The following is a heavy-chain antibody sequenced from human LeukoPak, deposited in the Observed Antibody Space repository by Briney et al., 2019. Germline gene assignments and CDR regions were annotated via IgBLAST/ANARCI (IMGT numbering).Heavy chain of an antibody. V-gene: IGHV1-8*01. Sequence: ASVKVSCKASGYTFTSYDINWVRQATGQGLEWMGWMNPNSGNTGYAQKFQGRVTMTRNTSISTAYMELSSLRSEDTAVYYCASGTPLTDDAFDIWGQGTMVTVSS. CDR2: MNPNSGNT. J-gene: IGHJ3*02. CDR3: ASGTPLTDDAFDI. CDR1: GYTFTSYD. D-gene: IGHD3-9*01.